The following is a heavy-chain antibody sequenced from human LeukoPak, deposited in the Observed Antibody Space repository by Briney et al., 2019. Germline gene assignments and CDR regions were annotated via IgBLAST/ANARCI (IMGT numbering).Heavy chain of an antibody. CDR1: GAPIRTYY. J-gene: IGHJ4*02. CDR3: TKGYYEPFDY. D-gene: IGHD3-22*01. Sequence: SETLSLTCTVSGAPIRTYYWDWIRQAPGKGLEWIGCISDSGTTYYNPSFKSRVTISLDTSKNHFSLKLTSVTAADTAVYFCTKGYYEPFDYWGQGMMVTVSS. V-gene: IGHV4-59*01. CDR2: ISDSGTT.